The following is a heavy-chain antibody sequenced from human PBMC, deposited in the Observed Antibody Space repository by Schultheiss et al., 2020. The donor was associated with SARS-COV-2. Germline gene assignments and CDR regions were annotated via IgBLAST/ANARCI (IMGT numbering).Heavy chain of an antibody. CDR1: GYTFGEYG. D-gene: IGHD6-6*01. J-gene: IGHJ6*03. V-gene: IGHV1-18*01. Sequence: ASVKVSCKASGYTFGEYGITWVRQAPGQGLEWMGWISVHNGNTNYAQKLQGRVTMTTDTSTSTAYMELRSLRSDDTAVYYCARDSSSSGNPYYYMDVWGKGTTVTVSS. CDR2: ISVHNGNT. CDR3: ARDSSSSGNPYYYMDV.